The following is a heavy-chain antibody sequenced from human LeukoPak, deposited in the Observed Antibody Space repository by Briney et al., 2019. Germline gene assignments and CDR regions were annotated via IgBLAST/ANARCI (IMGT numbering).Heavy chain of an antibody. CDR1: GGSISSYY. D-gene: IGHD3-22*01. J-gene: IGHJ4*02. V-gene: IGHV4-59*01. CDR3: ARLRALSYYDSSGDLYYFEY. Sequence: SETLSLTCTVSGGSISSYYWSWLRQPPGKALEWIGFIYYSGNTNYNPSLKSRVTISLDTSKNQLSLRLTSVTAADTAVYYCARLRALSYYDSSGDLYYFEYWGQGTLVTVSS. CDR2: IYYSGNT.